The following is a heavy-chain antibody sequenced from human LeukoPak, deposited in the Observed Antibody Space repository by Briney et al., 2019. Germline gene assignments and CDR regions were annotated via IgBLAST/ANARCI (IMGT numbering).Heavy chain of an antibody. V-gene: IGHV1-46*01. Sequence: ASVKVSCKASGYTFGNYFLHWLRQAPGQGLEWMGIINSSGGSTTYAQQFQGRVTMTRDTSTGTVYMELSSLTSEDTAVYYCARRNGGDYLFFDYWGQGTLVTVSS. CDR3: ARRNGGDYLFFDY. D-gene: IGHD4-17*01. CDR2: INSSGGST. CDR1: GYTFGNYF. J-gene: IGHJ4*02.